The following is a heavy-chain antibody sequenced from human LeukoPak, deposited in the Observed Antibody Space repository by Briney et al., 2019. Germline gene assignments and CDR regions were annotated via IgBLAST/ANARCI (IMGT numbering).Heavy chain of an antibody. Sequence: SETLSLTCAVSGGSISSSNWWSWVRQPPGKGLEWIGEIYHSGSTNYNPSLKSRVTVSVDKSKNQLSLKLSSVTAADTAVYYCARVVTYSSSPTDWFDPWGQGTLVTVSS. V-gene: IGHV4-4*02. CDR3: ARVVTYSSSPTDWFDP. J-gene: IGHJ5*02. CDR1: GGSISSSNW. CDR2: IYHSGST. D-gene: IGHD6-6*01.